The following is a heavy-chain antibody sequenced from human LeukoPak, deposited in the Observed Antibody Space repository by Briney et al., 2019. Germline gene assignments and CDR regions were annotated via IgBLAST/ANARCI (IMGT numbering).Heavy chain of an antibody. CDR1: GFTFSSYS. CDR2: IYSGGST. J-gene: IGHJ4*02. D-gene: IGHD3-10*01. V-gene: IGHV3-66*02. CDR3: ARGLMIRGVADY. Sequence: GGSLRLSCAASGFTFSSYSMNWVRQAPGKGLEWVSVIYSGGSTYYADSVKGRFTISRDNSKNTLYLQMNSLRAEDTAVYYCARGLMIRGVADYWGQGTLVTVSS.